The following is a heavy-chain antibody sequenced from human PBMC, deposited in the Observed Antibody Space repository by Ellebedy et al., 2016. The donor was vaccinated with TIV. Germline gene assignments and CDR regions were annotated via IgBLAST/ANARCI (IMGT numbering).Heavy chain of an antibody. CDR3: TTDRRDGPDY. D-gene: IGHD5-24*01. CDR1: GFTFNTAW. Sequence: GGSLRLXCAASGFTFNTAWMTWVRQAPGKGLEWVGRIKTKTDGATTDYAAPVKGRFTISRDDSKNTLYLQMNSLKIEDTAVYYCTTDRRDGPDYWGQGTLVTVSS. V-gene: IGHV3-15*01. J-gene: IGHJ4*02. CDR2: IKTKTDGATT.